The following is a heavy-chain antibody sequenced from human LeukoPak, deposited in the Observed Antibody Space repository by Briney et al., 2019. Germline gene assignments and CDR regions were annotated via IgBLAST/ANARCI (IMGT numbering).Heavy chain of an antibody. CDR2: ISGYNDKT. CDR1: GYTFTSYG. V-gene: IGHV1-18*04. CDR3: ARDSSMGFQGSFDY. J-gene: IGHJ4*02. Sequence: ASVKVSCKASGYTFTSYGISWLRQAPGQGLEWMGWISGYNDKTNYAQNFHGRVTLTTDTSTSTAYMELRSLRSDDTAVYYCARDSSMGFQGSFDYWGQGTLVTVSS. D-gene: IGHD2/OR15-2a*01.